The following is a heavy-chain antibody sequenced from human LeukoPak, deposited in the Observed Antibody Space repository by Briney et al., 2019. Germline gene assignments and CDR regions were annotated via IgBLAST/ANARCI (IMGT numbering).Heavy chain of an antibody. D-gene: IGHD1-26*01. CDR2: IYTSGNT. Sequence: KPSETLSLTCTVSGGSISSYYWSWIRQPAEKGLEWIGRIYTSGNTNYNASLKSRVSMSVDTSKNQFSLKLSSVTAADTAVFYCARENSGSYREFDYWGQGTLVTVSS. J-gene: IGHJ4*02. CDR1: GGSISSYY. CDR3: ARENSGSYREFDY. V-gene: IGHV4-4*07.